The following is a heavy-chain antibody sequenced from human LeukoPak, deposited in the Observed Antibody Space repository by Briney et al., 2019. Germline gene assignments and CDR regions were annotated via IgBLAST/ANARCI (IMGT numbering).Heavy chain of an antibody. CDR3: ARDSSGWALDY. J-gene: IGHJ4*02. CDR2: ISAYNGNT. D-gene: IGHD6-19*01. V-gene: IGHV1-18*01. Sequence: ASVKVSCKGSGYTFTSYGISWVGQAPGQGLEWMGWISAYNGNTNHAQKLRGRVTMTTDTSTSTAYMELRSLRYDDTAVYYCARDSSGWALDYWGQGTLVTVSS. CDR1: GYTFTSYG.